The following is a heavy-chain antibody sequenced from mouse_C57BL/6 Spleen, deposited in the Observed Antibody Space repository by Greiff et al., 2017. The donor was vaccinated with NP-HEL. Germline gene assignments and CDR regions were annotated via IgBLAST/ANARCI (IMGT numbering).Heavy chain of an antibody. CDR3: TREREGYPFKD. D-gene: IGHD2-2*01. V-gene: IGHV1-5*01. Sequence: VQLQQSGTVLARPGASVTMSCKTSGYTFTSYWMHWVTQRPGQGLEWIGAISPGNRDTRYNQKFKGKAKLTAVTSASTAYMELSSLTNEDAAVYYCTREREGYPFKDWGQGPLVTVSA. CDR2: ISPGNRDT. J-gene: IGHJ3*01. CDR1: GYTFTSYW.